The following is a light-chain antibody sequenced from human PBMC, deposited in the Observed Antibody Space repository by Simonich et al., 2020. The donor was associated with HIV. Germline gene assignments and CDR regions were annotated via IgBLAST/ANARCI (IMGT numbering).Light chain of an antibody. V-gene: IGKV3-15*01. J-gene: IGKJ4*01. CDR3: HQYNHRPLT. CDR1: RSVTSN. CDR2: DAS. Sequence: VVMTQSPATLSVSPGETVTLSCRASRSVTSNLAWYQQKPGQSPRLLIYDASTRATGIPARFSGSWSGTEFTLTISSMQSEDIATYYCHQYNHRPLTFGGGTKVEMK.